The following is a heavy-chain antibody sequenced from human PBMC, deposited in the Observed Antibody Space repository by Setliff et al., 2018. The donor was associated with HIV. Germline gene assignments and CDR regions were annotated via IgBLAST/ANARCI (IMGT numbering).Heavy chain of an antibody. V-gene: IGHV3-48*04. J-gene: IGHJ6*02. CDR3: ARKLRPGHGVDV. Sequence: GGSLRLSCVGSGFTFNGYAMNWVRQAPGKGLEWVSYISSSSSSIYYGDSVKGRFTISRDNAENSLYLQMNSLRADDTATYYCARKLRPGHGVDVWGQGTTVTVSS. D-gene: IGHD3-10*01. CDR2: ISSSSSSI. CDR1: GFTFNGYA.